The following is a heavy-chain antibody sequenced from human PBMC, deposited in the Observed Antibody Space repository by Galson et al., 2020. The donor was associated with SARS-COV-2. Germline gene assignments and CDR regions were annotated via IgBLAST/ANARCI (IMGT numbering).Heavy chain of an antibody. CDR2: IYPGDSET. V-gene: IGHV5-51*01. Sequence: GESLKISCKGSGYSFTNFWIGWVRHMPGKGLEWVGIIYPGDSETMYSPSFQGRVTITADKSISTAYLHWSSLRASDTAIYYCARHGAYGDYGASWGQGARVTVSS. CDR1: GYSFTNFW. J-gene: IGHJ4*02. CDR3: ARHGAYGDYGAS. D-gene: IGHD4-17*01.